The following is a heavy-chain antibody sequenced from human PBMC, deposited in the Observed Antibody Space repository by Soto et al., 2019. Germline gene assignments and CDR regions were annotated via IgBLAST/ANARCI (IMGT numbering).Heavy chain of an antibody. J-gene: IGHJ5*02. D-gene: IGHD6-13*01. V-gene: IGHV1-69*12. CDR1: GGTFSSYA. Sequence: QVQLVQSGAEVKKPGSSVKVSCKASGGTFSSYAISWVRQAPGQGLEWMGGIIPIFGTANYAQKFQGRVTITADESTSTAHMELSSLRSEGTPVYYCARGYGIAAAATNWFDPWGQGTLVTVSS. CDR3: ARGYGIAAAATNWFDP. CDR2: IIPIFGTA.